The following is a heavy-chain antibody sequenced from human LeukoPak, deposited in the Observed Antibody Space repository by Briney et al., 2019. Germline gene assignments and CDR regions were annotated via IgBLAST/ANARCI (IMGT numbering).Heavy chain of an antibody. CDR3: AKDHLPGIVVADRDY. J-gene: IGHJ4*02. Sequence: GGSLRLSCGASGLTFDYYGMSWVRQVPGKGLEWVSAISGSGGTTYYADSVKGRFTISRDNSKNTLYLQINSLRAEDTAVYYCAKDHLPGIVVADRDYWGQGTLVTVSS. CDR1: GLTFDYYG. V-gene: IGHV3-23*01. CDR2: ISGSGGTT. D-gene: IGHD6-19*01.